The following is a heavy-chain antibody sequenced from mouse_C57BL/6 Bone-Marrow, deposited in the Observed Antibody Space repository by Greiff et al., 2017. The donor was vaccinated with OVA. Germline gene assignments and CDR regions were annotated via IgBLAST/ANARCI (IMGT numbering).Heavy chain of an antibody. CDR1: GFTFSDYG. CDR2: ISSGSSAI. J-gene: IGHJ2*01. Sequence: EVLLVESGGGLVKPGGSLKLSCAASGFTFSDYGMHWVRQAPEKGLEWVAYISSGSSAIYYAETVKGRFTISRDNAKNTLFLQMTSLRSEDTAMYYWSRWVWLPAYFDYWGQGTTLTVSS. D-gene: IGHD2-2*01. CDR3: SRWVWLPAYFDY. V-gene: IGHV5-17*01.